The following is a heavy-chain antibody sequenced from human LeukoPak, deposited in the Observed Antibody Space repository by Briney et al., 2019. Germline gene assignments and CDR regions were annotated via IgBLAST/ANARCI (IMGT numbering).Heavy chain of an antibody. D-gene: IGHD3-22*01. CDR2: IYYSGST. V-gene: IGHV4-59*01. CDR3: ARARNYDSSGYLGY. J-gene: IGHJ4*02. CDR1: GGSISSYY. Sequence: SETLSLTCTVSGGSISSYYWSLIRQPPGKGLEWIGYIYYSGSTNYNPSLKSRVTISVDTSKNQFSLKLSSVTAADTAVYYCARARNYDSSGYLGYWGQGTLVTVSS.